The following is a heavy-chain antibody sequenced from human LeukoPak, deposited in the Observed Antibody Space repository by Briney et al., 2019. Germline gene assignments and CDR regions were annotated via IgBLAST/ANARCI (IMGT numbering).Heavy chain of an antibody. V-gene: IGHV1-2*02. J-gene: IGHJ6*03. CDR1: GYTFTGYY. D-gene: IGHD6-13*01. CDR3: ARDIAESNYYYYYYMDV. Sequence: GASVKLSCKASGYTFTGYYLHWVRQAPGQGLEWMGWINSNTDGTFYSDKFLGRIIMTGDTSISTAYMELSRLTSDDTAVYYCARDIAESNYYYYYYMDVWGKGTTVTVSS. CDR2: INSNTDGT.